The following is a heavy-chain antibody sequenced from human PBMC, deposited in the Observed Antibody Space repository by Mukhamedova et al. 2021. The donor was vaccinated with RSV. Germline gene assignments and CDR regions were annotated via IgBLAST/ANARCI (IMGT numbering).Heavy chain of an antibody. CDR2: TIPIFGTA. CDR3: ARAYYYDSSGYYGDFDY. Sequence: WVGGTIPIFGTANYAQKFQGRVTITADESTSTAYMELSSLRSEDTAVYYCARAYYYDSSGYYGDFDYWGQGTLVTVSS. J-gene: IGHJ4*02. D-gene: IGHD3-22*01. V-gene: IGHV1-69*01.